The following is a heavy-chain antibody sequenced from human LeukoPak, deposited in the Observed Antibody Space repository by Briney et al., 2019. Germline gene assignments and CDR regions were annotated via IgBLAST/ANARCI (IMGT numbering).Heavy chain of an antibody. CDR2: IYYSGST. D-gene: IGHD1-7*01. CDR1: GGSISSSYY. Sequence: SETLSLTCTVSGGSISSSYYWGWIRQPPGKGLEWIGSIYYSGSTYYNPSLKSRVTVSVDTSKNQFSLKLSSVTAADTAVYYCARGNYGTDYWGQGTLVTVSS. J-gene: IGHJ4*02. V-gene: IGHV4-39*01. CDR3: ARGNYGTDY.